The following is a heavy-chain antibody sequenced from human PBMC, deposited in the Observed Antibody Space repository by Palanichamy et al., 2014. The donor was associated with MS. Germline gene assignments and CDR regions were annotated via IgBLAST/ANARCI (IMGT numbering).Heavy chain of an antibody. CDR1: GFTFSSYA. Sequence: EVQLLEVWGTTWYSLGGPVRLSCAASGFTFSSYAMSWVRQAPGKGLEWVSVISGSGDSTYYADSVKGRLTISRDNSKNTLYLQMNSLRAEDTAVYYCAKTYYDFWSGYDYWGQGTLVTVSS. V-gene: IGHV3-23*01. J-gene: IGHJ4*02. CDR2: ISGSGDST. CDR3: AKTYYDFWSGYDY. D-gene: IGHD3-3*01.